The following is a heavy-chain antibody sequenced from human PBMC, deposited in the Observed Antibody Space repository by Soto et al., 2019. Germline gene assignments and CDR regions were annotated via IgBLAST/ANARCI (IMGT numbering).Heavy chain of an antibody. CDR1: GYTFKNYA. CDR2: IHAGYGDT. J-gene: IGHJ3*01. V-gene: IGHV1-3*01. CDR3: ARGCTTSTTACNTPDAFDF. Sequence: ASVKVSCKASGYTFKNYALHWVRQAPGQRLEWMGWIHAGYGDTKYSQKFQGRVIITRDTSASTAYMQLSSLRSADTAVYYCARGCTTSTTACNTPDAFDFWGQGTMVTVSS. D-gene: IGHD2-2*02.